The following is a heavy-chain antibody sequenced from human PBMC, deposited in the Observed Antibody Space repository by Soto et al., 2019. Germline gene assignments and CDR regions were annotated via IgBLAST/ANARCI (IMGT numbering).Heavy chain of an antibody. V-gene: IGHV5-51*01. CDR2: IYPGDSDT. J-gene: IGHJ5*02. D-gene: IGHD6-6*01. Sequence: ESLTLSCKGSGYSFTSYWIGWVRQMPGKGLEWMGIIYPGDSDTRYSPSFQGQVTISADKSISTAYLQWSSLKASDTAMYYCARRFSSSYNWLYPWGQGTLVTV. CDR1: GYSFTSYW. CDR3: ARRFSSSYNWLYP.